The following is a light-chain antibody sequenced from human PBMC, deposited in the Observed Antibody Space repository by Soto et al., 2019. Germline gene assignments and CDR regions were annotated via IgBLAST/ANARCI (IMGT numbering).Light chain of an antibody. V-gene: IGLV2-14*03. CDR2: DVT. Sequence: QSALTQPASVSGSPGQSIAISCTGTSSDIGGYNYVSWYQQHPGKAPKLLIYDVTHRPSGVSNRFSGSKSVDTASLTISGLQAEDEGVYYCRPYTSTSTPYVFGTGTKVTVL. CDR3: RPYTSTSTPYV. J-gene: IGLJ1*01. CDR1: SSDIGGYNY.